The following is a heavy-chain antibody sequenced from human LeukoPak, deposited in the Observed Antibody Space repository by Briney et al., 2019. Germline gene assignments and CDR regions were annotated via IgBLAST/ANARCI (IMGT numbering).Heavy chain of an antibody. V-gene: IGHV3-48*01. CDR1: GFTFSSYS. CDR2: ISSSSTI. CDR3: ARSPRGFGAYYYYYMDV. J-gene: IGHJ6*03. Sequence: GGSLRLSCAASGFTFSSYSMNWVRQAPGKGLEWVSYISSSSTIYYADSVKGRFTISRDNAKNSLYLQMNSLRAEDTAVYYCARSPRGFGAYYYYYMDVWGKGTTVTVSS. D-gene: IGHD3-10*01.